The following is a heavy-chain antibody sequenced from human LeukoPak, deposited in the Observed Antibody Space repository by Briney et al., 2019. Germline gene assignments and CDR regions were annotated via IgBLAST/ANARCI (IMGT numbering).Heavy chain of an antibody. V-gene: IGHV4-31*03. J-gene: IGHJ4*02. D-gene: IGHD5-12*01. CDR1: GGSISRGGYY. Sequence: SQTLSLTCTVSGGSISRGGYYWSWIRQHPGKGLEWIGYIYYSGSIYYNPSLKSRVTISVDTSENQFSLKLSSVTAADTAVYYCARGLSGYDWRPSYYFDYWGQGTLVTVSS. CDR3: ARGLSGYDWRPSYYFDY. CDR2: IYYSGSI.